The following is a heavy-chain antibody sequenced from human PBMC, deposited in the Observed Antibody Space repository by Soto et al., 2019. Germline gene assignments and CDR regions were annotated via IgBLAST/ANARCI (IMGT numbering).Heavy chain of an antibody. Sequence: SETLSLTCAVYGGSFSGYYWSWIRQPPGKGLEWIGEINHSGSTNYNPSLKSRVTISVDTSKNQFSLKLGSVTAADTAVYYCARGGRRLVRGNAFDIWGQGTMVTVSS. V-gene: IGHV4-34*01. D-gene: IGHD3-10*01. CDR1: GGSFSGYY. CDR2: INHSGST. J-gene: IGHJ3*02. CDR3: ARGGRRLVRGNAFDI.